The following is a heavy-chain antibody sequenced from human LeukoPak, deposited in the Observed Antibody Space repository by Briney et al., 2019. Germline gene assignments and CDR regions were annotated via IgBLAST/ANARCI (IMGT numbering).Heavy chain of an antibody. Sequence: GGSLRLSCAASGFNFSTYAMHWVRQAPGKGLEWVGIISYDRSKTYYADPVKGRFTISRDNSKNTLYLQMNSLRAEDTAVYYCAKDRPTVVTRRHYFDYWGQGILVTVSS. J-gene: IGHJ4*02. D-gene: IGHD4-23*01. V-gene: IGHV3-30*04. CDR2: ISYDRSKT. CDR1: GFNFSTYA. CDR3: AKDRPTVVTRRHYFDY.